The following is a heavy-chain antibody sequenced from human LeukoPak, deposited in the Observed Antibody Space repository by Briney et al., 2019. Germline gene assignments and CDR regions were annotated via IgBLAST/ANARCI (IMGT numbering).Heavy chain of an antibody. CDR2: VTGSGIST. D-gene: IGHD1-26*01. CDR3: ARGSGSYTGFDY. J-gene: IGHJ4*02. Sequence: GGSLRLSCAASGFTFSNYAMTWVRQTPGKGLEWVSIVTGSGISTYYVDSVKGRFTISRDNAKNSLYLQMNSLRAEDTAVYYCARGSGSYTGFDYWGQGTLVTVSS. CDR1: GFTFSNYA. V-gene: IGHV3-23*01.